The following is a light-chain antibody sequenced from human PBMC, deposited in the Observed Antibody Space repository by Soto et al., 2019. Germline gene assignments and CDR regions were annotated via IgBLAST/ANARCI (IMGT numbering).Light chain of an antibody. V-gene: IGKV3-15*01. J-gene: IGKJ4*01. CDR1: ENVRTK. CDR2: GAS. Sequence: EIVMTQSPAILSVSPGEGASLSCRASENVRTKVGWYQQKAGQAPRLLIYGASTRATGVPDRFSGSGSGTQFTLTIISLQSEDSAVYYCQQYNDWPLTFGGGTKVDIK. CDR3: QQYNDWPLT.